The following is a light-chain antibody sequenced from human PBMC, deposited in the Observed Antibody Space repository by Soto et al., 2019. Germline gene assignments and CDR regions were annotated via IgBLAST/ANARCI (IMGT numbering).Light chain of an antibody. CDR1: QSIGTW. CDR2: DAS. CDR3: QQYATYAPST. Sequence: DIQLTQSPSTQSASVGDRITIACRASQSIGTWLAWYQHRPGEGPKLLIHDASSLESGVPSRFSGSGSATEFSLTISSLESGDSGTYHCQQYATYAPSTFGQGTKV. J-gene: IGKJ1*01. V-gene: IGKV1-5*01.